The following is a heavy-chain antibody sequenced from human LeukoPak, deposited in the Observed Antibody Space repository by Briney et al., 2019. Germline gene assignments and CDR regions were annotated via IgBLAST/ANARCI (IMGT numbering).Heavy chain of an antibody. CDR2: ISGNGGRT. J-gene: IGHJ4*02. V-gene: IGHV3-23*01. CDR1: GFTFDNYA. Sequence: GGSLRLSCAGSGFTFDNYAMSWVRQAPGKGLECVSTISGNGGRTYYADSVKGRFTISRDNSRDTVYLQMNSVRVEDTALYFCARHSRGWYSAPWSFDYWGQGTLVTVSS. D-gene: IGHD6-19*01. CDR3: ARHSRGWYSAPWSFDY.